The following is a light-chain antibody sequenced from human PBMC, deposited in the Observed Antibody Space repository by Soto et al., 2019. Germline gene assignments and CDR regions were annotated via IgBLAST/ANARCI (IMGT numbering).Light chain of an antibody. V-gene: IGKV1-27*01. CDR2: AAS. CDR3: QKYDSAPLS. Sequence: DIQMTQSPSSLSASVGDRVTVTCRASQDISRYLAWYQQKPGQVPELLIYAASTLHSGVSSRFSGSGSVTHFTLTITSLQPEDVATYYSQKYDSAPLSFGGGTKVDIK. CDR1: QDISRY. J-gene: IGKJ4*01.